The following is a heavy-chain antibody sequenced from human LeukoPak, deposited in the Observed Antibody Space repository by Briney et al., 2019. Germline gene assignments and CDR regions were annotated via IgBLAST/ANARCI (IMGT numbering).Heavy chain of an antibody. CDR3: ARIHRYCSGGACYVLDN. D-gene: IGHD2-15*01. CDR1: GGSVSGYY. V-gene: IGHV4-59*02. Sequence: SETLSLTCVVSGGSVSGYYWGWIRQPPGRGLEWIGYVYYSGSTNYNPSFKSRITISVDTSRNQFSLQLSSVTAADTAVYYCARIHRYCSGGACYVLDNWGQGTLVAVSS. J-gene: IGHJ4*02. CDR2: VYYSGST.